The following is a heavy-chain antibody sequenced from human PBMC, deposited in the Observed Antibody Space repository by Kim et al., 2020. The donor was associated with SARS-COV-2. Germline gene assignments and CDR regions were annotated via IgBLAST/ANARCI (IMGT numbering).Heavy chain of an antibody. V-gene: IGHV7-4-1*02. D-gene: IGHD6-19*01. CDR1: GYTFTSYA. CDR3: AREGYSSGLYYFDY. J-gene: IGHJ4*02. Sequence: ASVKVSCKASGYTFTSYAMNWVRQAPGQGLEWMGWINTNTGNPTYAQGFTGRFVFSLDTSVSTAYLQISSLKAEDTAVHYCAREGYSSGLYYFDYWGQGTLVTVSS. CDR2: INTNTGNP.